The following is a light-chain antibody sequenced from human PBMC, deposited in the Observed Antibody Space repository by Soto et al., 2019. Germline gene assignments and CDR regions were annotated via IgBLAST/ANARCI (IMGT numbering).Light chain of an antibody. Sequence: QAVVTQEPSFSVSPGGTVTLTCGLSSGSVSTNYYPSWYQQTPGQAPRTLIYSTNSRSSGVPDRFSGSILGNKAALTITGAQADDESDYYCVLYVGSGISVFGGGTKVTVL. J-gene: IGLJ3*02. V-gene: IGLV8-61*01. CDR1: SGSVSTNYY. CDR2: STN. CDR3: VLYVGSGISV.